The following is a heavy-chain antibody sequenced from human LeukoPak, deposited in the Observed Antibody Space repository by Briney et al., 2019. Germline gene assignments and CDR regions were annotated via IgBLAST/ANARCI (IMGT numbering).Heavy chain of an antibody. D-gene: IGHD6-19*01. CDR3: AKGPFLTSIAVAGHSFDY. J-gene: IGHJ4*02. CDR2: ISWNSGSI. CDR1: GGSFSGYY. Sequence: LSLTCAVYGGSFSGYYWSWIRQPPGKGLEWVSGISWNSGSIGYADSVKGRFTISKDNAKNSLYLQMNSLRAEDTALYYCAKGPFLTSIAVAGHSFDYWGQGTLVTVSS. V-gene: IGHV3-9*01.